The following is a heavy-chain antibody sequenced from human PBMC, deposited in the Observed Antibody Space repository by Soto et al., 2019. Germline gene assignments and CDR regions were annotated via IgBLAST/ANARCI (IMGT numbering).Heavy chain of an antibody. V-gene: IGHV1-2*02. D-gene: IGHD3-10*01. CDR3: ASTYYYGSGSYSNFYGMDV. CDR2: INPKSGGT. J-gene: IGHJ6*02. CDR1: GYTFIGYY. Sequence: ASVKVSGKASGYTFIGYYIHWVRQAPGQGPEWMGWINPKSGGTNYAQKFQDRVTMTRDKSLSTAYMELRRLRSDDTAVYYCASTYYYGSGSYSNFYGMDVWGQGTTVTVSS.